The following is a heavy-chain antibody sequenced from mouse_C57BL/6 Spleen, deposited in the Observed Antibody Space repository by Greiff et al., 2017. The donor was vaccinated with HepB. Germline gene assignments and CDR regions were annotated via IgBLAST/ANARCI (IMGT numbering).Heavy chain of an antibody. D-gene: IGHD2-4*01. CDR2: SRNKANDYTT. Sequence: DVMLVESGGGLVQSGRSLRLSCATSGFTFSDFYMEWVRQAPGKGLEWIAASRNKANDYTTEYSASVKGRFIVSRDTSQSILYLQMNALRAEDTAIYYCARGRLYYDYDAGTSGWYFDVWGTGTTVTVSS. CDR3: ARGRLYYDYDAGTSGWYFDV. J-gene: IGHJ1*03. CDR1: GFTFSDFY. V-gene: IGHV7-1*01.